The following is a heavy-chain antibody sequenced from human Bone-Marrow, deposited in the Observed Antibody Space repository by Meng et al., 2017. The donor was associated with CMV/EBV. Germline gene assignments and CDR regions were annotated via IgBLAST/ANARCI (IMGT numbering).Heavy chain of an antibody. D-gene: IGHD2-8*02. V-gene: IGHV3-53*01. J-gene: IGHJ4*02. Sequence: GESLKISCAASGFTVSSTYMNWVRQAPGKGLEWVSVIYSGGTTHYADSVKGRFTISRDISKNTLDLQMNYLRTEDTAVYYCARAILYSTGYWGQGTRVTVSS. CDR2: IYSGGTT. CDR3: ARAILYSTGY. CDR1: GFTVSSTY.